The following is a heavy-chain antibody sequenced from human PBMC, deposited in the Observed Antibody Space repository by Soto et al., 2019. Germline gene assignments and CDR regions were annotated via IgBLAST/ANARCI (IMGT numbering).Heavy chain of an antibody. CDR1: GASIKSGGYY. D-gene: IGHD2-2*01. CDR2: IYYRGST. CDR3: ARVDCINTSCYEGPGTFDY. V-gene: IGHV4-31*03. Sequence: QVQLQESGPGLVKPSQTLSLTCTVSGASIKSGGYYWSWIRQHPGKGLEWIGYIYYRGSTYYNPSLKRRVNISVDTSKNQFSLKLSSVTAADTAVYYCARVDCINTSCYEGPGTFDYWGQGTLVTVSS. J-gene: IGHJ4*02.